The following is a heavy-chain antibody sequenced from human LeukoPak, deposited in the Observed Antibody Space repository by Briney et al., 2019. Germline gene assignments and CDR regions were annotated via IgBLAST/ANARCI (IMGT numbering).Heavy chain of an antibody. CDR1: GFTFSSYA. D-gene: IGHD5-18*01. CDR2: ISYDGSNK. CDR3: ARPWIQLWFRAEYFQH. V-gene: IGHV3-30-3*01. Sequence: PGGSLRLSCAASGFTFSSYAMHWVRQAPGKGLEWVAVISYDGSNKYYADSVKGRFTISRDNSKNTLYLQMNSLRAEDTAVYYCARPWIQLWFRAEYFQHWGQGTLVTVSS. J-gene: IGHJ1*01.